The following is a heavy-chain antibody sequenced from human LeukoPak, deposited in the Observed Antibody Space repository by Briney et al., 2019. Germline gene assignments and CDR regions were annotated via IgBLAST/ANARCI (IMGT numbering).Heavy chain of an antibody. J-gene: IGHJ4*02. V-gene: IGHV4-59*08. Sequence: SETLSLTCTVSGGSISSYYWSWIRQPPGKGLEWIGYIYYSGSTNYNPSLKSRVTISVDTSKNQFSLKLSSVTAADTAVYYCARHGDIVVVVAATHIDYWGQGTLVTVSS. CDR3: ARHGDIVVVVAATHIDY. CDR1: GGSISSYY. D-gene: IGHD2-15*01. CDR2: IYYSGST.